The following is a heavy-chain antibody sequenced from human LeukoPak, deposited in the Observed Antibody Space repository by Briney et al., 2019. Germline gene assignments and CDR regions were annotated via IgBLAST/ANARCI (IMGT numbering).Heavy chain of an antibody. J-gene: IGHJ6*03. CDR2: FDPEDGET. CDR1: GHTLTELS. CDR3: ATAVPQQPGYYYYYMDV. D-gene: IGHD6-13*01. V-gene: IGHV1-24*01. Sequence: ASVKVSCKVSGHTLTELSMHWVRQAPGKGLEWMGGFDPEDGETIYAQKFQGRVTMTEDTSTDTAYMELSSLRSEDTAVYYCATAVPQQPGYYYYYMDVSGKGTTVTVSS.